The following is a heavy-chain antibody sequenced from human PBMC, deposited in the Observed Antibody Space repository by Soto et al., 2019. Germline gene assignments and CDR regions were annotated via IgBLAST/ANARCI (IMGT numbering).Heavy chain of an antibody. D-gene: IGHD4-17*01. CDR1: GFTFDDYA. CDR3: AKGDRTTVLLSVGSLDY. V-gene: IGHV3-9*01. CDR2: ISWNSGSI. Sequence: EVQLVESGGGLVQPGRSLRLSCAASGFTFDDYAMHWVRQAPGKGLEWVSGISWNSGSIGYAESVKGRFTISRDNAKNSLYLQMNSLRAEDTALYYCAKGDRTTVLLSVGSLDYWGQGTLVTVSS. J-gene: IGHJ4*02.